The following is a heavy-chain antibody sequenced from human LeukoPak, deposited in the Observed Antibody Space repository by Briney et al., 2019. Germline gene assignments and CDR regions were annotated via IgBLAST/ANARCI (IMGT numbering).Heavy chain of an antibody. V-gene: IGHV1-8*01. J-gene: IGHJ4*02. CDR3: ARAGGYCGRISCPYHFDY. Sequence: ASVKVSCKASGYTFTSYDINWVRQATGQGLEWMGWMNPNSGNTGYAQKFQGRVTMTRNTSISTAYMELSRLRSEETAVYYCARAGGYCGRISCPYHFDYWGQGSLVAVSS. D-gene: IGHD2-15*01. CDR1: GYTFTSYD. CDR2: MNPNSGNT.